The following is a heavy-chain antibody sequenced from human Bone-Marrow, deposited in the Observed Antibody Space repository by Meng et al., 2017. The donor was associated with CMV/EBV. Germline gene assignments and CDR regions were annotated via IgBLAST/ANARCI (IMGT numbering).Heavy chain of an antibody. D-gene: IGHD4-11*01. CDR2: IYYSGST. J-gene: IGHJ4*02. V-gene: IGHV4-59*01. CDR1: GGSISRYY. Sequence: SETLSLTCTVSGGSISRYYWSWIRQPPGKGLEWIGYIYYSGSTNYNPSLKSRVTISVDTSKTQFSLKLSSVTAADTAVYYCARYTVTTVFDYWGQGTLVTVSS. CDR3: ARYTVTTVFDY.